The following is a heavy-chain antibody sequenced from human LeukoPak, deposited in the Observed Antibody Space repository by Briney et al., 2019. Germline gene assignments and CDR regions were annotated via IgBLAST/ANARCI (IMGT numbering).Heavy chain of an antibody. CDR3: AKDKEWLNFYYYMDV. D-gene: IGHD3-3*01. CDR1: GFTVSSNY. CDR2: ISSSSSYI. V-gene: IGHV3-21*01. J-gene: IGHJ6*03. Sequence: GGSLRLSCAASGFTVSSNYMSWVRQAPGKGLEWVSSISSSSSYIYYADSVKGRFTISRDNSKNTLYLQMDSLRAEDTAVYYCAKDKEWLNFYYYMDVWGKGTTVTVSS.